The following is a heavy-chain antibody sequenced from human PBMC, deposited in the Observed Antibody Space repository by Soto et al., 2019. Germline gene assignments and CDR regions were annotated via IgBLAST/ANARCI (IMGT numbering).Heavy chain of an antibody. J-gene: IGHJ6*02. CDR3: ARVGGLFYGDYGMDV. Sequence: QVQLQESGPGLVKPSETLSLTCTVSGGSISSYYWSWIRQPPGKGLEWIGYIYYSGSTNYNPSLKSRVTISVDTSKNQFSLKLSSVTAADTAVYYCARVGGLFYGDYGMDVWGQGTTVTVSS. CDR1: GGSISSYY. D-gene: IGHD4-17*01. V-gene: IGHV4-59*01. CDR2: IYYSGST.